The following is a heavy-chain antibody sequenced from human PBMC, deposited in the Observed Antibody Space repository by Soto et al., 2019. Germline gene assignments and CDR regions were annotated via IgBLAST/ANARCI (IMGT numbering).Heavy chain of an antibody. CDR1: GFTFSNYW. V-gene: IGHV3-74*01. CDR3: TRERFDP. Sequence: EVQLVESGGGLVQPGGSLSLSCAASGFTFSNYWMHWVRQVPGKGLVWVSRIKTDGSSTNYADSVKGRFTISRDNAKNTLYLQMNSLRVEDTAVYFCTRERFDPWGQGTLVTVSS. CDR2: IKTDGSST. J-gene: IGHJ5*02.